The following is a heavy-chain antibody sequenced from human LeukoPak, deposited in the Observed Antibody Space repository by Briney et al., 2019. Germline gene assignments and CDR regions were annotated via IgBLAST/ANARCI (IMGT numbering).Heavy chain of an antibody. D-gene: IGHD4-17*01. V-gene: IGHV3-21*01. Sequence: GGSLRLSCAASGFTFSSYSMNWVRQAPGKGLEWVSSISSSSSYIYYADSVKGRFTISRDNAKNSLYLQMNSLRAEDTAVYYCARVPTVMGFDIWGQGTMVTVSS. CDR2: ISSSSSYI. CDR1: GFTFSSYS. J-gene: IGHJ3*02. CDR3: ARVPTVMGFDI.